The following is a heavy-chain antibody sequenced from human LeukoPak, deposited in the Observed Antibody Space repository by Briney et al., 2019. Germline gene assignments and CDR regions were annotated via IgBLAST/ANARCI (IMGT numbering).Heavy chain of an antibody. V-gene: IGHV1-69*06. D-gene: IGHD5-18*01. J-gene: IGHJ4*02. Sequence: SVKVSCKASGGTFSIYAISWVRQAPGQGLEWMGGIIPIFGTANYAQKFQGRVTITADKSTSTAYMELSSLRSEDTAVYYCARARAMEGYYFDYWGQGTLVTVSS. CDR1: GGTFSIYA. CDR3: ARARAMEGYYFDY. CDR2: IIPIFGTA.